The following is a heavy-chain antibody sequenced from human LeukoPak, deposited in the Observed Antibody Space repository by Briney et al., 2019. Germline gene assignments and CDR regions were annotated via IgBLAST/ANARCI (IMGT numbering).Heavy chain of an antibody. V-gene: IGHV4-59*08. CDR2: IFYSGST. Sequence: SETLSLTCSVSGGSISSYYWSWIRQPPGKGLEWIGYIFYSGSTKYNPSLESRVTISVATSKNQFSLKLSSVTAADTAVYYCARHVSGFSAFDIWGQGTMVTVSS. J-gene: IGHJ3*02. CDR1: GGSISSYY. D-gene: IGHD2-8*01. CDR3: ARHVSGFSAFDI.